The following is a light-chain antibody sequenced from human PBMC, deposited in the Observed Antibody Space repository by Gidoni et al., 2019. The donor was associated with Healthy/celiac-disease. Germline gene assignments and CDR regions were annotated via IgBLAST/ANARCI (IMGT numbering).Light chain of an antibody. CDR3: SSYAGSNNYVV. CDR1: SSDVGGYNY. Sequence: QSALTQPPSASGSPGQSVTISCTGTSSDVGGYNYVSWYQQHPGKAPKLMIYEVSKRPSGVPDRFFGSKSGNTAFLTVSGLQAEDEADYYCSSYAGSNNYVVFGGGTKLTVL. CDR2: EVS. J-gene: IGLJ2*01. V-gene: IGLV2-8*01.